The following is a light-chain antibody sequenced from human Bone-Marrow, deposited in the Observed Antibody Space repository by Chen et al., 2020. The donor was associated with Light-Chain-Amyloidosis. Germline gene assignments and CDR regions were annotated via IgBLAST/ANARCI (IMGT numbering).Light chain of an antibody. J-gene: IGKJ3*01. CDR3: QQYNNWPGT. Sequence: DIVMTQSPATLSVSPGERATLSCRASQSINYKLAWYQHKPGQAPRLLIYGASTRATGIPARFSGSGSGTEFTLTISSMESEDVAIDYCQQYNNWPGTFGPGTKVDIK. CDR2: GAS. CDR1: QSINYK. V-gene: IGKV3-15*01.